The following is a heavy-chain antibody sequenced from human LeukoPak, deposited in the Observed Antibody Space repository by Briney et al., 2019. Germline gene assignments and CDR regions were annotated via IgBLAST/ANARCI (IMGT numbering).Heavy chain of an antibody. D-gene: IGHD2-15*01. CDR3: ARGRGTSGSNRDFYYYYMDV. Sequence: GAAVKGSCKASGYIFTDYAIHWLRQAPGQRPEWMGWMNAGNGNTKYSQKFQGRITLIRDTSAATAYMELSSLRHDDLAVYYCARGRGTSGSNRDFYYYYMDVWGKGTTVTVSS. CDR2: MNAGNGNT. J-gene: IGHJ6*03. V-gene: IGHV1-3*01. CDR1: GYIFTDYA.